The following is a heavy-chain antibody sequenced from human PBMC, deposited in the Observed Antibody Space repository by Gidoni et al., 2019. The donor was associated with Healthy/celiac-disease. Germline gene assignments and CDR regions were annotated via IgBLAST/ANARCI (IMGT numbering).Heavy chain of an antibody. CDR2: IYTSGST. Sequence: QVQLQESGPGLVKPSQTLSLTCTVPGCSISSGSYYWSWIRQPAGKGLEWIGRIYTSGSTNYNPSLKSRVTMSVDTSKNQFSLKLSSVTAADTAVYYCARTNPAVAGHDWGQGTLVTVSS. V-gene: IGHV4-61*02. CDR3: ARTNPAVAGHD. CDR1: GCSISSGSYY. D-gene: IGHD6-19*01. J-gene: IGHJ4*02.